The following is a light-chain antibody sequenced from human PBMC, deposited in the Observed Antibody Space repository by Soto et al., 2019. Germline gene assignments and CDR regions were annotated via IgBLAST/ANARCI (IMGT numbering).Light chain of an antibody. CDR2: HAS. CDR1: QSISNW. CDR3: QQYNSYSWT. J-gene: IGKJ1*01. V-gene: IGKV1-5*02. Sequence: DIQMNQSPSTLPASVGDRATIICRASQSISNWLAWYQQKPGTAPKVLIYHASNLQSGVPSRFSSSGSGTEFTLTISSLHPDDFATYYCQQYNSYSWTFGQGTKVDIK.